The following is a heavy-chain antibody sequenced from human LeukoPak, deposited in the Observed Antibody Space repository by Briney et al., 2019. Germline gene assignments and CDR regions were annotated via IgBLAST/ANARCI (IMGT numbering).Heavy chain of an antibody. D-gene: IGHD6-13*01. V-gene: IGHV5-51*01. Sequence: GESLKISCKGSGYSFTSYRIGWVRQMPGKGLEWMGIIYPGDSDTRCSPSFQGQVTISADKSISTAYLQWSSLKASDTAMYYCARLHSSWYGGVAGAFDYWGQGTLVTVSS. CDR3: ARLHSSWYGGVAGAFDY. J-gene: IGHJ4*02. CDR2: IYPGDSDT. CDR1: GYSFTSYR.